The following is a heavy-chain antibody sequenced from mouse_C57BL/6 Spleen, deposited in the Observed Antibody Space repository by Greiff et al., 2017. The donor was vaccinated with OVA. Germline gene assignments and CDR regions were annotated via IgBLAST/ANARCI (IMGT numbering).Heavy chain of an antibody. Sequence: QVQLKQPGAELVKPGASVKVSCKASGYTFTSYWMHWVKQRPGQGLEWIGRIHPSDSDTNYNQKFKGKATLTVDKSSSTAYMQLSSLTSEDSAVYYCAIPTEGWYFDVWGTGTTVTVSS. CDR1: GYTFTSYW. V-gene: IGHV1-74*01. CDR2: IHPSDSDT. CDR3: AIPTEGWYFDV. J-gene: IGHJ1*03.